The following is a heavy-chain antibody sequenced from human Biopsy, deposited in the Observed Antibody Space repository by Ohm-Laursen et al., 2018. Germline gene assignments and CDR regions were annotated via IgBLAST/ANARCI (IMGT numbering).Heavy chain of an antibody. V-gene: IGHV4-59*08. CDR2: IYYSGST. CDR3: ARLWGGYHFHGMDV. Sequence: SQTLSLTWTVSGGSISSYYWSWIRQPPGKGLECIGYIYYSGSTNYSPSLKSRVTMSVDTSKNQSSLKLSSVTAADTAVYYCARLWGGYHFHGMDVWGQGTTVTVSS. D-gene: IGHD7-27*01. J-gene: IGHJ6*01. CDR1: GGSISSYY.